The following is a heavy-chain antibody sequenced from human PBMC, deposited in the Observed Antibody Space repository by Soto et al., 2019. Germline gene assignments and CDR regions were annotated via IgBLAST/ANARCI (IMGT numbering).Heavy chain of an antibody. D-gene: IGHD3-10*01. Sequence: QVQLVQSGAEVKKPGSSVKVSCKASGGTFSSYAISWVRQAPGQGLEWMGGIIPIFGTANYAQKFQGRVTIAADKSAGTACMELSSLRCEGTAVYYGARGEITIVRGDPIGWFDPWGQGTMVTVSS. CDR2: IIPIFGTA. CDR3: ARGEITIVRGDPIGWFDP. CDR1: GGTFSSYA. V-gene: IGHV1-69*06. J-gene: IGHJ5*02.